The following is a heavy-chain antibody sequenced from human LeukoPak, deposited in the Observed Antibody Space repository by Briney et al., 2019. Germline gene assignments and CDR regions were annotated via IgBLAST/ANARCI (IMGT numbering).Heavy chain of an antibody. V-gene: IGHV3-74*01. D-gene: IGHD2-21*01. Sequence: GNGLVCFSRISSDGITTNYADSLKGRFTISRDNAKNTVYLQMNSLSAEDTSVYYCASMVVAWGQGTLVTVSS. CDR3: ASMVVA. J-gene: IGHJ3*01. CDR2: ISSDGITT.